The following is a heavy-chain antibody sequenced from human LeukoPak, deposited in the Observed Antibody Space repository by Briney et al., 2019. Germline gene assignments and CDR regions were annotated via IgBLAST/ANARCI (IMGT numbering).Heavy chain of an antibody. CDR3: ARNLYYYDSSGYYYY. J-gene: IGHJ4*02. CDR2: IYTGGST. CDR1: GFTVSSNY. Sequence: GGSLRLSSAASGFTVSSNYMSWVRQAPGKGLEWDSAIYTGGSTYYAGSVKGRFTISRDNSKNTLYLQMNSLRAEDTAVYYCARNLYYYDSSGYYYYWGQGTLVTVSS. D-gene: IGHD3-22*01. V-gene: IGHV3-66*01.